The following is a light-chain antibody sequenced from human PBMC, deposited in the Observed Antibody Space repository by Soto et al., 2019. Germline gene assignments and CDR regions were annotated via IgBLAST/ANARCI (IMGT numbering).Light chain of an antibody. Sequence: DIQMTQSPSSLSASVGDRVTITCRASQSISSYLNLYQQTPGKAPKLLIYAASSLQSGVPSRFSGSGSGTDFTLTISSLQPEDFATYYCQQTYRTLTFGGGTKVEIK. CDR2: AAS. V-gene: IGKV1-39*01. CDR1: QSISSY. CDR3: QQTYRTLT. J-gene: IGKJ4*01.